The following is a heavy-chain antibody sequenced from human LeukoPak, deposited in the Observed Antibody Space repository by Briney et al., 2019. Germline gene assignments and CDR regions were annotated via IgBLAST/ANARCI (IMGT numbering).Heavy chain of an antibody. Sequence: SETLSLTCTVSGGSISTGSHYWGWIRQPPVKGPEWIGSFYYSGNTYYNPSLTSRVTISVDSSKNQFSLSLSSVTATDTAVYYCARNYYDSSGYLFDYWGQGTLVTVSS. D-gene: IGHD3-22*01. CDR1: GGSISTGSHY. CDR2: FYYSGNT. J-gene: IGHJ4*02. CDR3: ARNYYDSSGYLFDY. V-gene: IGHV4-39*01.